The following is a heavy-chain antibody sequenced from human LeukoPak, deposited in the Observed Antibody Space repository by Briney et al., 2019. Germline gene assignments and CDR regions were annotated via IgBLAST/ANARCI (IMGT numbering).Heavy chain of an antibody. D-gene: IGHD3-10*01. CDR3: ARSMVRGVITQYNWFDP. V-gene: IGHV3-43D*03. CDR1: GFTFDDYA. CDR2: ISWNGIST. J-gene: IGHJ5*02. Sequence: GGSLRLSCAASGFTFDDYAMHWVRQAPGKGLEWVSLISWNGISTYYADSVKGRFTISRDNNKNSLYLQMNSLRAEDTALYHCARSMVRGVITQYNWFDPWGQGTLVTVSS.